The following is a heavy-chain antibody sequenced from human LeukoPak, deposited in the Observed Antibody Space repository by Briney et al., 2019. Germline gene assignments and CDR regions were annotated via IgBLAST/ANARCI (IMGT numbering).Heavy chain of an antibody. CDR3: ASCSSTSETYYYYYYMDV. CDR1: GFTFSSYS. CDR2: ISSSSSYI. J-gene: IGHJ6*03. V-gene: IGHV3-21*01. Sequence: PGGSLRLSCAASGFTFSSYSMNWVRQAPGKGLEWVSSISSSSSYIYYADSVKGRFTISRDNAKNSLYLQMNSLRAEDTAVYYCASCSSTSETYYYYYYMDVWGKGTTVTVSS. D-gene: IGHD2-2*01.